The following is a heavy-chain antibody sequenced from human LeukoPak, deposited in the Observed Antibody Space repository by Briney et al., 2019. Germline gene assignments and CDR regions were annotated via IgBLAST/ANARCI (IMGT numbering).Heavy chain of an antibody. D-gene: IGHD1-14*01. CDR3: AREIVGGFNPGAY. Sequence: SETLSLTCTVSGGSISSYYWSWIRQPPGKGLEWIGYMYYSGSTNYNPSLKSRITISVDRSKNQFSLKLSSVTAADTAVYYCAREIVGGFNPGAYWGQGTLVTVSS. J-gene: IGHJ4*02. CDR1: GGSISSYY. V-gene: IGHV4-59*12. CDR2: MYYSGST.